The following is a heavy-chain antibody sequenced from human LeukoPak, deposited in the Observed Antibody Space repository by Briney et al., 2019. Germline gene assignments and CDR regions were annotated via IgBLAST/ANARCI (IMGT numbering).Heavy chain of an antibody. Sequence: PGGSLRLSCAASGFTLNKHAMSWVRQAPGKGLEWVSVIYSGGVIYYADSVKGRFTISRDNSKNMLYLQMNSLRAEDTAVYYCAREDGYNAPFDYWGQGTLVTVSS. J-gene: IGHJ4*02. CDR3: AREDGYNAPFDY. V-gene: IGHV3-53*01. CDR1: GFTLNKHA. D-gene: IGHD5-24*01. CDR2: IYSGGVI.